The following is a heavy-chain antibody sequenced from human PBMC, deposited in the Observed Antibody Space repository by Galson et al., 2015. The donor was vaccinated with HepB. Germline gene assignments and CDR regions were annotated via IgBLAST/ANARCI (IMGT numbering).Heavy chain of an antibody. CDR2: INRNGSDT. CDR3: AWSSCYEESALADY. J-gene: IGHJ4*01. D-gene: IGHD2-2*01. V-gene: IGHV3-64*02. Sequence: SLRLSCAASGFTFSSYAMHWVRQAPGGGLEYVSAINRNGSDTYYTDSVRGRFTISRDNSKNTLYLQMDSLRAEDMAMYYCAWSSCYEESALADYCGRGILVTVS. CDR1: GFTFSSYA.